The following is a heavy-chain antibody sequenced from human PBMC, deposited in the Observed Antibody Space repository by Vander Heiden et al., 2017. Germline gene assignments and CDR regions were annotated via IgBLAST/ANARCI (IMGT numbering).Heavy chain of an antibody. V-gene: IGHV4-31*03. CDR2: IYYSGST. D-gene: IGHD3-10*01. J-gene: IGHJ4*02. Sequence: QVQLQESGPGLVKPSQTLSITCPVSGGSISSGGYYWSWIRQHPGKGLEWIGYIYYSGSTYYNPSLKSRVTISVDTSKNQFSLKLSSVTAADTAVYYCARVSTGAVLWFGELEDYWGQGTLVTVSS. CDR1: GGSISSGGYY. CDR3: ARVSTGAVLWFGELEDY.